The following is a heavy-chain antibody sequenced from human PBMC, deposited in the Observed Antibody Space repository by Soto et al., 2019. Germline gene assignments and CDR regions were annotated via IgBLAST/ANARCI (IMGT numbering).Heavy chain of an antibody. Sequence: EVHLVESGGGLVKPGGSLRLSCAASGFTFSSYSMNWVRQAPGKGLEWVSSISGTSSYKYYADSVKGRFTISRDNAMNSLYLQMNSLRAEETAVYYCARDYYGDYSFDYWGQGTLVTVSS. V-gene: IGHV3-21*01. J-gene: IGHJ4*02. CDR1: GFTFSSYS. D-gene: IGHD4-17*01. CDR2: ISGTSSYK. CDR3: ARDYYGDYSFDY.